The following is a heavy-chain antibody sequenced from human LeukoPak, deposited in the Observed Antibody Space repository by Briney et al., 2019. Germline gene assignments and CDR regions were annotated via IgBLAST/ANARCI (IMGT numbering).Heavy chain of an antibody. CDR1: GGSISSYY. V-gene: IGHV4-59*01. CDR3: AKVFYYYGSASYGHFDY. Sequence: PWETLSLTCTVSGGSISSYYWSWIRQPPGKGLEWIGYIYYSGSTNYNPSLKSRVTISVDTSKNQFSLKLSSVTAADTAVYYCAKVFYYYGSASYGHFDYWGQGTLVTVSS. J-gene: IGHJ4*02. D-gene: IGHD3-10*01. CDR2: IYYSGST.